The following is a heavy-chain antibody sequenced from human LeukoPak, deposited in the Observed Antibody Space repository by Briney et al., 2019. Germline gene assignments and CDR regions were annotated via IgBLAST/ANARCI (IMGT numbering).Heavy chain of an antibody. CDR3: ARGDGVYVY. V-gene: IGHV3-64*04. J-gene: IGHJ4*02. CDR1: GFTFSTYA. CDR2: ISANGDNT. Sequence: PGGSLRLSCSASGFTFSTYAMHWVRQAPGKGLEYVSAISANGDNTYYADSVKGRFTISRDNSKNTVYLQMNSLRVEDTAVYYCARGDGVYVYWGQGTLVTVSS. D-gene: IGHD5/OR15-5a*01.